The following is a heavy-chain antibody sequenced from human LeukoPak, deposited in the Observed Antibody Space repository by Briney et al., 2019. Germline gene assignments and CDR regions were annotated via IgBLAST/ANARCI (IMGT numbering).Heavy chain of an antibody. CDR1: GYTFTGYY. Sequence: GASVKVSCKASGYTFTGYYMHWVRQAPGQGLEWMGWINPNSGGTNYAQKFQGRVTITRNTSISTAYMELSSLRSEDTAVYYCARERTDYYDSSGYYLSAFDIWGQGTMVTVSS. D-gene: IGHD3-22*01. V-gene: IGHV1-2*02. J-gene: IGHJ3*02. CDR3: ARERTDYYDSSGYYLSAFDI. CDR2: INPNSGGT.